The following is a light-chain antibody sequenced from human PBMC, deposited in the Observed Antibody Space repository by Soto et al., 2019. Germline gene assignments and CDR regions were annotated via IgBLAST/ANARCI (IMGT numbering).Light chain of an antibody. CDR3: QQYGSSPRS. Sequence: ESVLTQSPGPLSLSPGERATLSCRARQSVSTSYLAWYQQKPGQAPRLLIYGASSRATGIPDRFSGSGSGTDFTLTISRLEPEDFAVYYCQQYGSSPRSFGQGTEVEIK. J-gene: IGKJ1*01. V-gene: IGKV3-20*01. CDR2: GAS. CDR1: QSVSTSY.